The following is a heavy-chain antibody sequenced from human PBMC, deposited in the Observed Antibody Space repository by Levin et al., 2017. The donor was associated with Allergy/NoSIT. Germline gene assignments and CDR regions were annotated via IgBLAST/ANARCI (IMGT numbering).Heavy chain of an antibody. V-gene: IGHV3-72*01. Sequence: LSLTCAASGFTFSDHYMGWVRRAPGKGLEWVGRIRNKADSYTTEYAASVKGRFTISRDDSRNSLHLQMNSLKTEDTAMYYCARQSAGLAAAGSLDYWGQGTLVTVSS. D-gene: IGHD6-13*01. CDR3: ARQSAGLAAAGSLDY. J-gene: IGHJ4*02. CDR2: IRNKADSYTT. CDR1: GFTFSDHY.